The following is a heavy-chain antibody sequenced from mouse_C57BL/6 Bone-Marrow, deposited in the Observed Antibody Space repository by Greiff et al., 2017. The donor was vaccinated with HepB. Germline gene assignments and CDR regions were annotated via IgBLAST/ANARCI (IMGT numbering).Heavy chain of an antibody. V-gene: IGHV5-4*03. CDR2: ISDGGSYT. D-gene: IGHD2-2*01. J-gene: IGHJ3*01. CDR1: GFTFSSYA. CDR3: ARGRLPSWFAY. Sequence: DVKLVESGGGLVKPGGSLKLSCAASGFTFSSYAMCWVRQTPEKRLEWVANISDGGSYTYYPDNVKGRFTITRDNAKNNLYLQMSHLKSEDTAMYYCARGRLPSWFAYWGQGTLVTVSA.